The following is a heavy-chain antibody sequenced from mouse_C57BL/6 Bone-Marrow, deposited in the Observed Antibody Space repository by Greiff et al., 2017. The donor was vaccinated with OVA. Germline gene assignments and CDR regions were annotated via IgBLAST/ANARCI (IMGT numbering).Heavy chain of an antibody. J-gene: IGHJ4*01. Sequence: VQLQQSGAELVRPGSSVKLSCKASGYTFTSYWMDWVKQRPGQGLEWIGNIYPSDSETHYNQKFKDKATLTVDKSSSTAYMQLSSLTSEDSAVYYCARERPGYAMDYWGQGTSVTVSS. CDR1: GYTFTSYW. V-gene: IGHV1-61*01. CDR3: ARERPGYAMDY. CDR2: IYPSDSET.